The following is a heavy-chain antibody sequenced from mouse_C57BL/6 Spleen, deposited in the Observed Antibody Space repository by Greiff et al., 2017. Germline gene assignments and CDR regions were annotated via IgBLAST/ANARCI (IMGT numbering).Heavy chain of an antibody. CDR3: ARSGGYYAMDG. Sequence: EVQLQESGPGLAKPSQTLSLTCSVTGYSITSDYWNWIRQFPGNKLEYMGYISDSGSTYYNPSLKSRISITRDTSKNQYYLQLNSVTTEDTATYYCARSGGYYAMDGWGQGTSVTVSS. J-gene: IGHJ4*01. CDR2: ISDSGST. V-gene: IGHV3-8*01. CDR1: GYSITSDY.